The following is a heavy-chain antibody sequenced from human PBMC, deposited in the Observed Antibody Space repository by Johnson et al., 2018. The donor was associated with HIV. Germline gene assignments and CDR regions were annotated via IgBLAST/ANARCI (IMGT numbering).Heavy chain of an antibody. CDR3: ARLPSGYSRDAFHI. J-gene: IGHJ3*02. V-gene: IGHV3-7*01. CDR2: IKQDGSEK. Sequence: VQLVESGGGLVQPGGSLRLSCAASGFTFSSYWMSWVRQAPGKGLEWVANIKQDGSEKYYVDSVKGRFTISRDNAKNSLYLQLHSLRAEDTAFYSCARLPSGYSRDAFHIWGQGTMVTVSS. CDR1: GFTFSSYW. D-gene: IGHD5-18*01.